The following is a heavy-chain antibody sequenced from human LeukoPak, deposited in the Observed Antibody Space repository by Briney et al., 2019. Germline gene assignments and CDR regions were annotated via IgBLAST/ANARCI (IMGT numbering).Heavy chain of an antibody. CDR1: GGSISGYH. CDR3: ARDTPWTTNYYMDV. Sequence: PSETLSLTCNVSGGSISGYHWSWIRQPPGKGLEWVANIKQDGSEKYYVDSVKGRFTISRDNAKNSLYLQMNSLRAEDTAIYYCARDTPWTTNYYMDVWGKGTTVTVSS. V-gene: IGHV3-7*01. J-gene: IGHJ6*03. D-gene: IGHD4-11*01. CDR2: IKQDGSEK.